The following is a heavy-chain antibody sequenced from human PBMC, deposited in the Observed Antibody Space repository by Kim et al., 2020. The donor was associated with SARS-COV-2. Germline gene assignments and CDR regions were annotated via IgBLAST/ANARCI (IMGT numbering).Heavy chain of an antibody. CDR3: ARASAYYWGVGGY. J-gene: IGHJ1*01. CDR1: GFIFSDFG. V-gene: IGHV3-33*01. D-gene: IGHD3-22*01. Sequence: GGSLRLSCVASGFIFSDFGMHWVRQAPGKGLEWVAVIWYDGTNKYYADSVKGRFTISRDSSKSTLYLQMNSLRGEDTAVYYCARASAYYWGVGGYWGQGT. CDR2: IWYDGTNK.